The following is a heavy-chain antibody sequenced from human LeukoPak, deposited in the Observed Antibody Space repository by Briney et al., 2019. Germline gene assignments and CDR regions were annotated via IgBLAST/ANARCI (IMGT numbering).Heavy chain of an antibody. J-gene: IGHJ4*02. D-gene: IGHD3-16*02. CDR3: AREYRTSRQGY. CDR2: IYYSGST. V-gene: IGHV4-39*07. CDR1: GGSISSSSYY. Sequence: SETLSLTCTVSGGSISSSSYYWGWIRQPPGKGLEWIGSIYYSGSTYYNPSLKSRVTISVDTSKNQFSLKLSSVTAADTAVYYCAREYRTSRQGYWGQGTLVTVSS.